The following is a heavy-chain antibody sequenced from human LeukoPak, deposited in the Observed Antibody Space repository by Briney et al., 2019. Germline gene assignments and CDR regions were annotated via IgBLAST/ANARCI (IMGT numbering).Heavy chain of an antibody. CDR3: ARLRDTVTSASDY. J-gene: IGHJ4*02. CDR2: ISSSGGYI. CDR1: GFTSNSYS. V-gene: IGHV3-21*01. D-gene: IGHD4-17*01. Sequence: GGSLRLSCAASGFTSNSYSMTWVRQAPGKGLEWVSTISSSGGYIYYADSVKGRFTISRDTAKNSLYLQMNSLRVEDTAVYSCARLRDTVTSASDYWGQGTLVTVSS.